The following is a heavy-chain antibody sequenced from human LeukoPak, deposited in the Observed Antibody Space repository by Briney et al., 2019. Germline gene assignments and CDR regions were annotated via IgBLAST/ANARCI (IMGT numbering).Heavy chain of an antibody. Sequence: GGSLRLSCTVSGFTVSSNSMSWVRQAPGKGLEWVSFIYSGGNTHYSDSVKGRFTISRDNSKNTLYLQMNSLRADDTAVYYCARRAGEYSHPYDYWVQGTLVTVSS. V-gene: IGHV3-53*01. CDR3: ARRAGEYSHPYDY. CDR1: GFTVSSNS. D-gene: IGHD4-17*01. CDR2: IYSGGNT. J-gene: IGHJ4*02.